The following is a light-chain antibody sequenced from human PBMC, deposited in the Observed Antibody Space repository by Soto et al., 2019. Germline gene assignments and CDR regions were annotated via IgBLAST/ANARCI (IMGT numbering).Light chain of an antibody. CDR2: EGS. CDR3: CSYAGSRTWV. Sequence: QSALTQPASVSGSPGQSITISCTGTSSDVGSYKLVSWYQQHPGKVPKLIIYEGSKRPLGASNRFSGSKSGNTASLTISGLQAEDEADYYCCSYAGSRTWVFGGGTKVTVL. V-gene: IGLV2-23*01. J-gene: IGLJ3*02. CDR1: SSDVGSYKL.